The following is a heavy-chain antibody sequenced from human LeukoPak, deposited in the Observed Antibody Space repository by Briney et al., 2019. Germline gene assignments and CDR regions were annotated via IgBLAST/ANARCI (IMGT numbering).Heavy chain of an antibody. J-gene: IGHJ2*01. CDR3: ARVGDHYHWYLDL. Sequence: GGSLRLSCAASGFSVSTNYMNWVCQAPGQGHEWVSILYSGSSTSYTDSVKGRFTISRDNSRNTLYLHMTNLRAEDTAVYYCARVGDHYHWYLDLWGRGSLLTVSS. CDR1: GFSVSTNY. CDR2: LYSGSST. D-gene: IGHD3-10*01. V-gene: IGHV3-53*01.